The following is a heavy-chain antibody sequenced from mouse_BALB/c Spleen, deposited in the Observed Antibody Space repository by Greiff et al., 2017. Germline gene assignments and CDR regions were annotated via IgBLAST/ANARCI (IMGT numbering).Heavy chain of an antibody. J-gene: IGHJ3*01. CDR1: GFTFTDYY. CDR2: IRNKANGYTT. Sequence: EVKLVESGGGLVQPGGSLRLSCATSGFTFTDYYMSWVRQPPGKALEWLGFIRNKANGYTTEYSASVKGRFTISRDNSQSILYLQMNTLSAEDSATYYCARDSGATRFAYWGQGTLVTVSA. CDR3: ARDSGATRFAY. V-gene: IGHV7-3*02. D-gene: IGHD6-1*01.